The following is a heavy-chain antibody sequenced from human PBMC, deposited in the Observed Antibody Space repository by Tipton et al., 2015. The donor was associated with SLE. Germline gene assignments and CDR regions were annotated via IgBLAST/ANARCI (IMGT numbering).Heavy chain of an antibody. CDR2: IIHSGVT. Sequence: TLSLTCTASGGSISSSGYYWGWIRQPPGKGLEWIAEIIHSGVTNYNPSLRSRVTISVDMSKNQVSLKLSSVTAADTAVYYCARVAPTEVFDYWGQGTLVTVSS. CDR1: GGSISSSGYY. V-gene: IGHV4-39*07. D-gene: IGHD1-1*01. J-gene: IGHJ4*02. CDR3: ARVAPTEVFDY.